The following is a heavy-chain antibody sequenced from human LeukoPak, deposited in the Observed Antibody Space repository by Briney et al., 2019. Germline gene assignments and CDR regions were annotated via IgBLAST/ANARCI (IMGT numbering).Heavy chain of an antibody. Sequence: SGTLSLTCTVSGGSISSYYWSWIRQPPGKGLEWIGYIYYSGSTNYNPSLKSRVTISVDTSKNQFSLKLSSVTAADTAVYYCARDLNDYGDYALGYWGQGTLVTVSS. CDR3: ARDLNDYGDYALGY. J-gene: IGHJ4*02. D-gene: IGHD4-17*01. CDR1: GGSISSYY. V-gene: IGHV4-59*01. CDR2: IYYSGST.